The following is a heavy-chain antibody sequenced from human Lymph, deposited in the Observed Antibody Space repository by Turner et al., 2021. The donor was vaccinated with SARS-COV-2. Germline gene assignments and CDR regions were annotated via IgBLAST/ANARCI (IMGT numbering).Heavy chain of an antibody. D-gene: IGHD2-21*02. Sequence: ELQLVESGGGLVQPGGSLRLSGAASGFTVSSYEMNWVRQAAGKGLGWVSYISSSGSTIYYADSVKGRFTISRDNAKNSLYLQMNSLRAEDTAIYYCAREPLVVVTAGFDYWGQGTLVTVSS. J-gene: IGHJ4*02. CDR1: GFTVSSYE. CDR2: ISSSGSTI. V-gene: IGHV3-48*03. CDR3: AREPLVVVTAGFDY.